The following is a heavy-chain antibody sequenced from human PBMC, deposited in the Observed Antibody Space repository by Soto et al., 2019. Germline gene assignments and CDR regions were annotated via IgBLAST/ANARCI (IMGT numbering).Heavy chain of an antibody. Sequence: GGSLRLSCAASGFSLSPYWMHWVRQVPGRGLEWVARLSSDGFGAAYADSVKGRFFISRDIARNTLSLQMDSLRADDTAVYYCARDLGGPDYWGRGTSVTVSS. V-gene: IGHV3-74*03. D-gene: IGHD3-16*01. CDR1: GFSLSPYW. CDR3: ARDLGGPDY. J-gene: IGHJ4*02. CDR2: LSSDGFGA.